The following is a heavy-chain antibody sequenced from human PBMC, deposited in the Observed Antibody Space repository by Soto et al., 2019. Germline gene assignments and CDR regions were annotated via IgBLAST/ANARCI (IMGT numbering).Heavy chain of an antibody. Sequence: QVQLQQWGAGLLKPSETLSLTCAVYGGSFSGYYWSWIRQPPGKGLEWIGEINHSGRTNYNPSLKSRVTISIDTPKNQLSLKLNSVTAADTAVYYCARVERGTATTVVDAVEIWGRGTMVTVSS. D-gene: IGHD1-1*01. CDR3: ARVERGTATTVVDAVEI. CDR2: INHSGRT. V-gene: IGHV4-34*01. J-gene: IGHJ3*02. CDR1: GGSFSGYY.